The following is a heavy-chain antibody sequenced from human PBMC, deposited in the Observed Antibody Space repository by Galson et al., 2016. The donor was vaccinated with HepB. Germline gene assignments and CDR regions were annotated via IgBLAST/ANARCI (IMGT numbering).Heavy chain of an antibody. D-gene: IGHD1-26*01. CDR2: IKCKIDGGTT. J-gene: IGHJ6*02. Sequence: SLSLSCAVSGFTFSNAWMSWVRQAPGKGLEWVGRIKCKIDGGTTDYAAPVKGRFIISRDDSINRLYLQMNSLKTEDTAMYYCTTGEWGVGPTYQYYYYGMDVWGQGTTVTVS. CDR1: GFTFSNAW. V-gene: IGHV3-15*07. CDR3: TTGEWGVGPTYQYYYYGMDV.